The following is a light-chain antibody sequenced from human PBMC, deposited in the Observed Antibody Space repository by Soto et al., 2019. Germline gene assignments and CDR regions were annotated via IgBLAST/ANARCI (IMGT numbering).Light chain of an antibody. Sequence: QSVLTQPASVSGSPGQSIIITCIGTSRDVGSDNLVSWYQQVPGRAPKLIIFGVDKRPSGVSNRFSGSKSANTASLTISGLQTEDDADYYCCSYAGRSSLMFGGGTKLTVL. CDR3: CSYAGRSSLM. V-gene: IGLV2-23*02. CDR2: GVD. CDR1: SRDVGSDNL. J-gene: IGLJ3*02.